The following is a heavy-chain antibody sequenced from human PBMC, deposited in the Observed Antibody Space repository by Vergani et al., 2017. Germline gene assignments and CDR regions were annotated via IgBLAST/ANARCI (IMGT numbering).Heavy chain of an antibody. CDR2: IRTTAESGE. J-gene: IGHJ4*02. D-gene: IGHD5-18*01. CDR1: GFLLNNYP. Sequence: EVQLVESGGGLVPPGGSLRLSCEVSGFLLNNYPLNWVRQSPGKGLEWVSNIRTTAESGEFYADSVKVRFTISRDDAKRSLYLHMSNLRADDTAVYFCVRDYNYGFDDWGPGTLVTVSP. V-gene: IGHV3-48*01. CDR3: VRDYNYGFDD.